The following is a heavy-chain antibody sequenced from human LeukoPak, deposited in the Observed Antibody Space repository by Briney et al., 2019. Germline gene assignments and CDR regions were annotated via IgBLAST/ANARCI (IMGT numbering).Heavy chain of an antibody. D-gene: IGHD5-18*01. CDR2: ISYSGST. CDR3: ARAGYSYGYPYYYYYGMDV. Sequence: SETLSLTCTVSGGSISSYYWSWIREPPGKALEWIGYISYSGSTNYNPSLKSRVTISVDTSKNQFSLKLSSVTAADTAVYYCARAGYSYGYPYYYYYGMDVWGQGTTVTVSS. J-gene: IGHJ6*02. CDR1: GGSISSYY. V-gene: IGHV4-59*01.